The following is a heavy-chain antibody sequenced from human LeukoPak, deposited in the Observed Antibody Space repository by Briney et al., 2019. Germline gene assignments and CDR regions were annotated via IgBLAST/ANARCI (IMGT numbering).Heavy chain of an antibody. CDR2: INHNGST. CDR3: ARGPPTDYYDSSGFYYVFDY. CDR1: GGSFSGYY. Sequence: KSSETLSLTCAVYGGSFSGYYWSWIRQPPGKGLEWIGEINHNGSTNYNPSLKSRVTISVDTSKNQFSLKLSSVTAADTAVYFCARGPPTDYYDSSGFYYVFDYWGQGTLVTVSS. J-gene: IGHJ4*02. D-gene: IGHD3-22*01. V-gene: IGHV4-34*01.